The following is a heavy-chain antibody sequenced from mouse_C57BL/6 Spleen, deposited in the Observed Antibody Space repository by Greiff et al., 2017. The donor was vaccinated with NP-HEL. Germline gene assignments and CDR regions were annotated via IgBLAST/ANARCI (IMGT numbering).Heavy chain of an antibody. V-gene: IGHV1-82*01. Sequence: QVQLKESGPELVKPGASVKISCKASGYAFSSSWMNWVKQRPGKGLEWIGRIYPGDGDTNYNGKFKGKATLTADNSSSTAYMQLSSLTSEDSAVYFCARSLHYYGSSPWYFDYWGQGTTLTVSS. D-gene: IGHD1-1*01. J-gene: IGHJ2*01. CDR2: IYPGDGDT. CDR1: GYAFSSSW. CDR3: ARSLHYYGSSPWYFDY.